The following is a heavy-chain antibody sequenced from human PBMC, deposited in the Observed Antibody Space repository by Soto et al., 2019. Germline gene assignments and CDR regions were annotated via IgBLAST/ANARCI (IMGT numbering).Heavy chain of an antibody. V-gene: IGHV1-69*12. CDR3: ARDPWTHCISPSCYSGS. Sequence: QVQLVQSGAEVKKPGSSVKVSCKASGGTFSSYAISWVRQAPGQGLEWMGGIIPIFGTANYAQKFQGRVTITADESTSTAYMELRSLRAEDPAVYYCARDPWTHCISPSCYSGSWGQGTLVTVSS. CDR1: GGTFSSYA. D-gene: IGHD2-2*01. J-gene: IGHJ5*02. CDR2: IIPIFGTA.